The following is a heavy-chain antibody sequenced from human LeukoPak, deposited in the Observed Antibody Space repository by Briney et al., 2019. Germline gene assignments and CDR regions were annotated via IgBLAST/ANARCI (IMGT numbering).Heavy chain of an antibody. D-gene: IGHD3-22*01. CDR1: GFTFSSYG. CDR3: AKDNWYDSSGYYY. J-gene: IGHJ4*02. V-gene: IGHV3-30*02. Sequence: GGSLRLSCAASGFTFSSYGMHWVRQAPGKGLEWVAFIRYDASNQYYADSVKGRFTISRDNSKNTLYLQMNSLRAEDTAVYYCAKDNWYDSSGYYYWGQGTLVTVSS. CDR2: IRYDASNQ.